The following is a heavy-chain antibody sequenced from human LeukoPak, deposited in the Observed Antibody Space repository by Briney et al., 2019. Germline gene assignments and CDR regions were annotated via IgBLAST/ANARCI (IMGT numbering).Heavy chain of an antibody. CDR2: IYTSGST. D-gene: IGHD2-2*01. J-gene: IGHJ6*03. Sequence: PSETLSLTCTVSGGSISTYYWSWIRQPAGKGLEWIGRIYTSGSTNYNPSLKSRVTISVDTSKNQSSLKLSSVTAADTAVYYCARGHGVVVPAANTALNYYYYMDVWGKGTTVTVSS. CDR3: ARGHGVVVPAANTALNYYYYMDV. CDR1: GGSISTYY. V-gene: IGHV4-4*07.